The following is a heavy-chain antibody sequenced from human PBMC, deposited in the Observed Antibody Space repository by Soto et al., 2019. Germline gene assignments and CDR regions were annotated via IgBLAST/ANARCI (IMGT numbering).Heavy chain of an antibody. D-gene: IGHD3-10*01. CDR3: ARDRLMFRSSGSDFDF. CDR2: ISAYNGNT. J-gene: IGHJ4*02. CDR1: FYTFTSYG. Sequence: ASVKVSCKASFYTFTSYGITWVRQAPGQGLEWMGWISAYNGNTNYAQKLQGRVTMTTDTSTSTAYMELRGLRSDDTAVYYCARDRLMFRSSGSDFDFWGQGTMVTVSS. V-gene: IGHV1-18*01.